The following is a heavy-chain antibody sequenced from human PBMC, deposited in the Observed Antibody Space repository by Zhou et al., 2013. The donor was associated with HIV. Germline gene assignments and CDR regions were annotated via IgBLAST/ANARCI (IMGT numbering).Heavy chain of an antibody. J-gene: IGHJ5*02. CDR1: GGTFSSYA. Sequence: QVQLVQSGAEVKKPGSSVKVSCKASGGTFSSYAISWVRQAPGQGLEWMGRIIPILGIANYAQKFQGRVTITADKSTSTAYMELSSLRSEDTAVYYCARSPNLTTTVTTWGWFDPWGQGTLVTVSS. D-gene: IGHD4-17*01. V-gene: IGHV1-69*04. CDR2: IIPILGIA. CDR3: ARSPNLTTTVTTWGWFDP.